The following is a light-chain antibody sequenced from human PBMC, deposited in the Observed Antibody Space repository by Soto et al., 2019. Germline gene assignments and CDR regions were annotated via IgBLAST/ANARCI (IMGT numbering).Light chain of an antibody. V-gene: IGKV3-15*01. J-gene: IGKJ5*01. CDR3: QHCNDWSA. Sequence: EIVMTQSPDTLSVSPGERATLSCRASQSVSDNLAWYQQKPGQPPRLLIYGASTRATGVPSRFSGSGSGRDFTLTISCLQSEDFAVYYCQHCNDWSAFGQGTRLEIK. CDR2: GAS. CDR1: QSVSDN.